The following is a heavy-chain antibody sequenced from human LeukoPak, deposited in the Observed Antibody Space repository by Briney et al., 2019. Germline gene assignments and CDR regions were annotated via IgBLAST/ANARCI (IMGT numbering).Heavy chain of an antibody. Sequence: GGSLRLSCAATGFTFSSYAMSWVRQAPGKGLDWVSAISGSGGSTYYADSVKGRFTISRDNSKNTLYLQMNSLRAEDTAVYYCAKGYNTMVRGVIKYYFDYWGQGTLVTVSS. D-gene: IGHD3-10*01. J-gene: IGHJ4*02. CDR2: ISGSGGST. CDR3: AKGYNTMVRGVIKYYFDY. V-gene: IGHV3-23*01. CDR1: GFTFSSYA.